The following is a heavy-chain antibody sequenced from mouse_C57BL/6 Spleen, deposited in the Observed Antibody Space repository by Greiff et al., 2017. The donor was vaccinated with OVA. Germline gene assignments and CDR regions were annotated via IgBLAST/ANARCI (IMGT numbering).Heavy chain of an antibody. Sequence: VQLQQSGPELVKPGASVKISCKASGYTFTDYYMNWVKQSHGKSLEWIGDINPNNGGTSYNQQFKGKATLTVNKSSSTAYMELSSLTSEDCAVYYGARAHYGSSYVSAWFAYWGQGTLVTVSA. CDR2: INPNNGGT. J-gene: IGHJ3*01. V-gene: IGHV1-26*01. CDR3: ARAHYGSSYVSAWFAY. D-gene: IGHD1-1*01. CDR1: GYTFTDYY.